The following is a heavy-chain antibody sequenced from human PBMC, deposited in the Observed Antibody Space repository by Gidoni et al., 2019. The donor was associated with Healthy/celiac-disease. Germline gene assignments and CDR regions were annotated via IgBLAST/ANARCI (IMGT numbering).Heavy chain of an antibody. J-gene: IGHJ4*02. CDR2: IYHSGST. CDR3: ARDLGYYDSSYFDY. CDR1: GYSISSGYY. Sequence: QVQLQESGPGLVKPSETLSLTCAVSGYSISSGYYWGWIRQPPGKGLEWIGSIYHSGSTYYNPSLKSRVTISVDTSKNQFSLKLSSVTAADTAVYYCARDLGYYDSSYFDYWGQGTLVTVSS. V-gene: IGHV4-38-2*02. D-gene: IGHD3-22*01.